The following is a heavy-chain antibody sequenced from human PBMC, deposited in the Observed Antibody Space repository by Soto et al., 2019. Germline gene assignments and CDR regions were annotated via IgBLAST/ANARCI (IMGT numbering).Heavy chain of an antibody. CDR1: GFTFSTYW. CDR2: ISGDGSTT. CDR3: ARGTWGDFWSGFSNWLDP. Sequence: GGSLRLSCAGSGFTFSTYWMHWVRRAPGKGLEWVSRISGDGSTTNYADSVKGRFTISRDNARNTLYLQMNSLRAEDSAVYYCARGTWGDFWSGFSNWLDPWGQGTQVTVSS. V-gene: IGHV3-74*01. J-gene: IGHJ5*02. D-gene: IGHD3-3*01.